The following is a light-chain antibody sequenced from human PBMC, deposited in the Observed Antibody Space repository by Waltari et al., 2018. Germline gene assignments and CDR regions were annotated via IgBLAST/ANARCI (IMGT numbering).Light chain of an antibody. Sequence: QSVLTQPPSVSAAPGQKVTISCSGSSSYIGNNFVSWYQQIPGTAPKLLIFENYKRPSGIPDRFSGSKSGTSATLGITGLQTGDEADYYCGTWDSSLSAHVFGTGTKVTVL. CDR1: SSYIGNNF. V-gene: IGLV1-51*01. J-gene: IGLJ1*01. CDR2: ENY. CDR3: GTWDSSLSAHV.